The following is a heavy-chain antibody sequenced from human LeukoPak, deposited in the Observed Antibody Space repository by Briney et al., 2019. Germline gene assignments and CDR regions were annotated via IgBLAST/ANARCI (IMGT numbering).Heavy chain of an antibody. J-gene: IGHJ6*03. V-gene: IGHV6-1*01. CDR1: GDSVSSNSAA. Sequence: SQTLSLTCAISGDSVSSNSAAWNWIRQSPSRGLEWLGRTYYRSKWYNDYAVSVKSRITINPDTSKNQFSLQLNSVTPEDTAVYYCARALKRPGAGAARGPYYYYYMDVWGKGTTVTVSS. CDR2: TYYRSKWYN. D-gene: IGHD6-6*01. CDR3: ARALKRPGAGAARGPYYYYYMDV.